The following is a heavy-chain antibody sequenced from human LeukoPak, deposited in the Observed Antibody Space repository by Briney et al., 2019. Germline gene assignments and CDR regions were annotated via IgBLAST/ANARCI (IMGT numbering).Heavy chain of an antibody. Sequence: SETLSLTCTVSGGSISSGSYYWSWIRQPAGKGLEWIGRIYTSGGTNYNPSLKSRVTISVDTSKNQFSLKLSSVTAADTAVYYCARSYSYGSYYWGQGTLVTVSS. D-gene: IGHD5-18*01. CDR2: IYTSGGT. V-gene: IGHV4-61*02. CDR3: ARSYSYGSYY. J-gene: IGHJ4*02. CDR1: GGSISSGSYY.